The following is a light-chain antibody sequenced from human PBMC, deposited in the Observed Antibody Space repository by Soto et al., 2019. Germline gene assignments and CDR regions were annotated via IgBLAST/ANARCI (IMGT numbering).Light chain of an antibody. V-gene: IGKV1-39*01. Sequence: DIQSTQSPSSLPASVGDRVSITCRASQSIGTYLSWYQQKPGKAPKLLIYGASNLQSGVPSRFSGSGSETSFTLTISSLQTEDFATYYYQQSYSAPRTFGQGTKVDIK. CDR3: QQSYSAPRT. CDR1: QSIGTY. CDR2: GAS. J-gene: IGKJ2*01.